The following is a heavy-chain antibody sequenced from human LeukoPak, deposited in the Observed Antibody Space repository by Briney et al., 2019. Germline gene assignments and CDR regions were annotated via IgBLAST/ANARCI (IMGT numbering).Heavy chain of an antibody. D-gene: IGHD3-16*01. Sequence: SCKASGGTFSSYAISWVRQAPGQGLEWVAFIRYDGSNKYYADSVKGRFTISRDNSKNTLYLQMNSLRAEDTAVYYCAKEGGDGFDPWGQGTLVTVSS. CDR3: AKEGGDGFDP. CDR1: GGTFSSYA. CDR2: IRYDGSNK. V-gene: IGHV3-30*02. J-gene: IGHJ5*02.